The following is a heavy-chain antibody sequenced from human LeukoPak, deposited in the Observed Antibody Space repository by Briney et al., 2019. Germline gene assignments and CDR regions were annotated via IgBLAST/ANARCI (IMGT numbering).Heavy chain of an antibody. CDR3: ATAPDLRFGAVDSPYFDY. Sequence: ASVKVSCKASGYTFTSYGISWVRQAPGQGLEWMGWISAYNGNTNYAQKLQGRVTMTTDTSTSTAYMELRSLRSDDTAVYYCATAPDLRFGAVDSPYFDYSGQGTLVTVSS. V-gene: IGHV1-18*01. D-gene: IGHD3-16*01. CDR2: ISAYNGNT. J-gene: IGHJ4*02. CDR1: GYTFTSYG.